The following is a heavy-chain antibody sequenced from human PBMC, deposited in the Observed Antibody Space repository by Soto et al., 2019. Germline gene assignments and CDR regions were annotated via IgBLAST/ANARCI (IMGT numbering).Heavy chain of an antibody. D-gene: IGHD3-10*01. J-gene: IGHJ4*02. Sequence: SETLSLTCTVSGGSISSGGYYWSWIRQHPGKGLEWIGYIYYSGSTYYNPSLKSRVTISVDTSKNQFSLKLSSVTAADTAVYYCAGGVRGATIYFDYWGPGTLVTVSS. V-gene: IGHV4-31*03. CDR3: AGGVRGATIYFDY. CDR2: IYYSGST. CDR1: GGSISSGGYY.